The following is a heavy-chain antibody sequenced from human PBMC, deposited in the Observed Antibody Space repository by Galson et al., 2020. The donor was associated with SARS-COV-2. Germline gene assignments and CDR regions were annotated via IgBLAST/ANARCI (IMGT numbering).Heavy chain of an antibody. CDR3: ASPYLAAASCFGACDV. V-gene: IGHV3-48*03. Sequence: GESLKISCAASGLTFINYEKNWVRQAPGKRLERISYITDSGTNIYSADSLNSRFTISRNNAKNSVYLQMTSLTAEDTAVYYCASPYLAAASCFGACDVWGRGTLVTVSS. CDR1: GLTFINYE. D-gene: IGHD6-13*01. CDR2: ITDSGTNI. J-gene: IGHJ3*01.